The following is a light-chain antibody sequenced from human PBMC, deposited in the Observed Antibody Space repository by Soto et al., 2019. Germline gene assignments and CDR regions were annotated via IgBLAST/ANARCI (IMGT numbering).Light chain of an antibody. CDR3: SSYTTRSRLYV. J-gene: IGLJ1*01. V-gene: IGLV2-14*01. CDR1: RTDVGGYNF. Sequence: QSALTQPASVSGSPGQSITISCTGTRTDVGGYNFVSWYQQHPGKAPKLMIFEVSNRPTGVSNRFSGSKSDNTDSLTISGLQADDEADYYCSSYTTRSRLYVFGTGTKVTVL. CDR2: EVS.